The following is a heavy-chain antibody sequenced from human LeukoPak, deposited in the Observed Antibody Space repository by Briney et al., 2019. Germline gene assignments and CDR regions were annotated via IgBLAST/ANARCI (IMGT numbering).Heavy chain of an antibody. V-gene: IGHV3-7*01. Sequence: HPGGSLRLSCAASGFTFSSYWMSWVRQAPGKGLEWVANIKQDGSEKYYVDSVKGRFTISRDNAKNSLYLQMNSLRAEDTAVYYCARDWEYFDWLFTFDYWGQGTLVTVSS. CDR1: GFTFSSYW. J-gene: IGHJ4*02. CDR3: ARDWEYFDWLFTFDY. CDR2: IKQDGSEK. D-gene: IGHD3-9*01.